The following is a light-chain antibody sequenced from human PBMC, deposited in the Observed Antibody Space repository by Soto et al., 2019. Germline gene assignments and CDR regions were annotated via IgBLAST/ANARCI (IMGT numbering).Light chain of an antibody. J-gene: IGLJ1*01. CDR1: SSDVGGYSY. V-gene: IGLV2-11*01. CDR2: DVT. Sequence: QSALTQPHSVSGSPGQSVTISCTGNSSDVGGYSYVSWYQQHPGKAPQLIIYDVTERPSGVPDRFSGSKSGNTASLTISGLQAEDEADYYCCSYTGSYSYVFGIGTKLTVL. CDR3: CSYTGSYSYV.